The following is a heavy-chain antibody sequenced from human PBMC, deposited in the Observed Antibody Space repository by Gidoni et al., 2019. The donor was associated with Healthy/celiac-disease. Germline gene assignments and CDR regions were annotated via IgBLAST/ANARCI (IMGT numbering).Heavy chain of an antibody. CDR1: GFTFDDYA. CDR2: ISWNSGSI. Sequence: EVQLVESGGGLVQPGRSLRLSCAASGFTFDDYAMHWVRQAPGKGLEWVSGISWNSGSIGYADSVKGRFTISRDNAKNSLYLQMNSLRAEDTALYYCAKDIAGAAVADYWGQGTLVTVSS. CDR3: AKDIAGAAVADY. J-gene: IGHJ4*02. V-gene: IGHV3-9*01. D-gene: IGHD6-19*01.